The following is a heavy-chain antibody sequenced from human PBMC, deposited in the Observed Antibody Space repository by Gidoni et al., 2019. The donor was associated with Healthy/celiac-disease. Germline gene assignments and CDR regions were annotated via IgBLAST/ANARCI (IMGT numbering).Heavy chain of an antibody. CDR3: ATRGGDSFQQSHFQH. V-gene: IGHV3-23*01. D-gene: IGHD2-21*02. CDR1: GFTFSSYA. Sequence: EVQLLESGGGLVQPGGSLRLSCAASGFTFSSYAMSWVRQAPGKGPECVSAISASGGSTYYADSVKGRFTISRDNSKNTLYLQMNSLRAEDTAVYYFATRGGDSFQQSHFQHWGQGTLVTVSS. CDR2: ISASGGST. J-gene: IGHJ1*01.